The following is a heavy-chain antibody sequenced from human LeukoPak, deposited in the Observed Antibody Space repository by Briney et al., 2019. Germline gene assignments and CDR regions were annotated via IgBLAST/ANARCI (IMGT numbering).Heavy chain of an antibody. CDR3: ARGKRAARPTGYFDY. CDR2: INPNSGGT. D-gene: IGHD6-6*01. V-gene: IGHV1-2*06. J-gene: IGHJ4*02. Sequence: ASVKVSCKASGYTLTGYYMHWVRQAPGQGLEWMGRINPNSGGTNYAQKFQGRVTMTRDTSISTAYMELSRLRSDDTAVYYCARGKRAARPTGYFDYWGQGTLVTVSS. CDR1: GYTLTGYY.